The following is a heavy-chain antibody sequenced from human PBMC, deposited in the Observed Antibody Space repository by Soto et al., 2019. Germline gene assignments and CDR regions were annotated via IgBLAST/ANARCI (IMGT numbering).Heavy chain of an antibody. CDR3: ARKAGPTQFYYDS. D-gene: IGHD4-4*01. CDR2: IYAAGST. CDR1: RFTVSRHY. Sequence: LRLSCAASRFTVSRHYISWVRQAPGKGLEWVSVIYAAGSTYYADSVKGRFTISRDNSKNIVYPQMDSLRAEDTAVYYCARKAGPTQFYYDSWGQGIRVTVSS. V-gene: IGHV3-53*01. J-gene: IGHJ4*02.